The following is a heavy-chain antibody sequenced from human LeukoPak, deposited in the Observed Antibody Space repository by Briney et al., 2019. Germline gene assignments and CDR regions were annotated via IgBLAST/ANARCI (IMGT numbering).Heavy chain of an antibody. V-gene: IGHV1-24*01. D-gene: IGHD6-19*01. CDR3: TSLLADLQGYYFDY. Sequence: ASVKVSCKVSGYTLTAFSMHWVRQAPGKGLEWMGGFDSENGETIYAQKFQGRVTMTEDTSIDTAYMELSSLRSEDTALYYCTSLLADLQGYYFDYWGQGTLVTVSS. J-gene: IGHJ4*02. CDR1: GYTLTAFS. CDR2: FDSENGET.